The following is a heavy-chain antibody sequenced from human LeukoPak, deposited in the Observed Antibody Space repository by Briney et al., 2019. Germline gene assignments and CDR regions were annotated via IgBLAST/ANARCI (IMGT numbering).Heavy chain of an antibody. CDR1: GFTFDDYA. V-gene: IGHV3-9*01. CDR3: AKGDVVVVAATMDY. CDR2: ISWNSGSI. Sequence: PGGSLRLSCAASGFTFDDYAMHWVRQAPGKGLEWVSGISWNSGSIVYADSVKGRFTISRDNAKNSLYLQMNSLRAEDTALYYCAKGDVVVVAATMDYWGQGTLVTVSS. J-gene: IGHJ4*02. D-gene: IGHD2-15*01.